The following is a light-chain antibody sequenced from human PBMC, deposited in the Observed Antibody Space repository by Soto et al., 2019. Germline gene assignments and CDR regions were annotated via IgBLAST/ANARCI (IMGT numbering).Light chain of an antibody. J-gene: IGLJ1*01. CDR3: SSYTGGSTNV. V-gene: IGLV2-18*02. CDR2: EVS. Sequence: QSALTQPPSVSGSPGQSVTISCTGTSSDVGSYNRVSWYQQPPGTAPKLMIYEVSNRPSGVPDRVAGSKSGSAGSLTIAGIEAEDEADYYCSSYTGGSTNVFGTGAELTVL. CDR1: SSDVGSYNR.